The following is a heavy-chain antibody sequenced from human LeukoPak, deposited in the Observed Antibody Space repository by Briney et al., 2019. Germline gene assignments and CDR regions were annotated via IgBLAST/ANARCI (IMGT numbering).Heavy chain of an antibody. J-gene: IGHJ6*02. CDR2: INPNSGGT. CDR1: GYTFTSYY. CDR3: ARERIAPRLRYYYYGMDV. Sequence: ASVKVSCKASGYTFTSYYMHWVRQAPGQGLEWMGWINPNSGGTNYAQKFQGRVTMTRDTSISTAYMELSRLRSDDTAVYYCARERIAPRLRYYYYGMDVWGQGTTVTVSS. D-gene: IGHD2/OR15-2a*01. V-gene: IGHV1-2*02.